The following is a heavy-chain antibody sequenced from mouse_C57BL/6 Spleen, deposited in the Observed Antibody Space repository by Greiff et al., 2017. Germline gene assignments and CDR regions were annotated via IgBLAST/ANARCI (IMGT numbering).Heavy chain of an antibody. Sequence: EVQVVESGGGLVKPGGSLKLSCAASGFTFSDYGMHWVRQAPEKGLEWVAYISSGSSTNYYADTVKGRVTISRDNAKNTLFLQMTSLRSEDTAMYYCAREGHYGSSYSFAYWGQGTLVTVSA. CDR1: GFTFSDYG. CDR3: AREGHYGSSYSFAY. V-gene: IGHV5-17*01. D-gene: IGHD1-1*01. J-gene: IGHJ3*01. CDR2: ISSGSSTN.